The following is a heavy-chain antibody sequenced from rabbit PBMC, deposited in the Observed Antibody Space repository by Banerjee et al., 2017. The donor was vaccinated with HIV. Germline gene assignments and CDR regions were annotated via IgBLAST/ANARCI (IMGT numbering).Heavy chain of an antibody. CDR3: ARDLAAVTGWNFGL. D-gene: IGHD7-1*01. J-gene: IGHJ4*01. V-gene: IGHV1S47*01. CDR1: GSDFSSNA. CDR2: IYSSNGDK. Sequence: QQQLVESGGGLVQPEGSLTLTCKASGSDFSSNAMCWVRQAPGKGLELIACIYSSNGDKWYASWVNGRFTISRSTSLNTVDLKMTSLTVADTATYFCARDLAAVTGWNFGLWGPGTLVTVS.